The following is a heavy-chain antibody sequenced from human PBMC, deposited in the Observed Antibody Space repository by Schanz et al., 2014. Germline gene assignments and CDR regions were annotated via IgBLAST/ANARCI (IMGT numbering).Heavy chain of an antibody. D-gene: IGHD3-9*01. CDR3: AKAADWPVTRFDP. Sequence: MQLVESGGGLVKPGRSLRLSCAASGFMFSNYAMSWVRQAPGKGLEWVSALSEGGGGTHYADSVRGRFTISSDSSKNTLYLQMSSLRADDTAVYYCAKAADWPVTRFDPWGQGTLVTVSS. CDR2: LSEGGGGT. CDR1: GFMFSNYA. J-gene: IGHJ5*02. V-gene: IGHV3-23*04.